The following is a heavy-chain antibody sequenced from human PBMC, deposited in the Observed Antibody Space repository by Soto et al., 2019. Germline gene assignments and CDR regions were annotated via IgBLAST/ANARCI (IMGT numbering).Heavy chain of an antibody. CDR3: ARAGENWFDP. D-gene: IGHD2-21*01. Sequence: GASVKVSCKASGFTFTSSAVQWVRQAPGQGLEWIGWINPNSGGTNYAQKFQGWVTMTRDTSISTAYMELSRLRSDDTAVYYCARAGENWFDPWGQGTLITVSS. CDR2: INPNSGGT. V-gene: IGHV1-2*04. CDR1: GFTFTSSA. J-gene: IGHJ5*02.